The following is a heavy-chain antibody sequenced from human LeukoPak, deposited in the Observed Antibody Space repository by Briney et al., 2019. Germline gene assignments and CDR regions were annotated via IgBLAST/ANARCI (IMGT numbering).Heavy chain of an antibody. CDR2: VNPGNSNT. CDR1: RHSFTNYC. Sequence: GESPKTACHASRHSFTNYCIAWVSQMPWKGLEWMTMVNPGNSNTKYSPAFQGQVTISADKSINTAYLQWSSLKASDTAMYYCARRLVGATQAGWFDPWGQGTLVTVSS. CDR3: ARRLVGATQAGWFDP. J-gene: IGHJ5*02. V-gene: IGHV5-51*01. D-gene: IGHD1-26*01.